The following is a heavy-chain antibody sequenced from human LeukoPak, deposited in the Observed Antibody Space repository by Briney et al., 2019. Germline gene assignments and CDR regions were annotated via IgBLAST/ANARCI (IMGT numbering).Heavy chain of an antibody. D-gene: IGHD6-13*01. Sequence: SVKVSCKASGGTFSSYAISWLRQAPGQGLEWMGGIIPIFGTANYAQKFQGRVTITADESTSTAYMELSSLRSEDTAVYYCARGDPSSSWYVPDDYWGQGTLVTVSS. CDR2: IIPIFGTA. V-gene: IGHV1-69*13. J-gene: IGHJ4*02. CDR1: GGTFSSYA. CDR3: ARGDPSSSWYVPDDY.